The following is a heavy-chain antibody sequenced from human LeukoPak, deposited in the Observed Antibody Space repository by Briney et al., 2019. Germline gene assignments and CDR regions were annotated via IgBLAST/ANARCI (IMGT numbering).Heavy chain of an antibody. CDR2: IRYDGSNK. Sequence: GGSLRLSCAAPGFTFSSYGMHWVRQAPGKGLEWVAFIRYDGSNKYYADSVKGRFTISRDNSKNTLYLQMNSLRAEDTAVYYCAKDREYYFDYWGQGTLVTVSS. V-gene: IGHV3-30*02. CDR1: GFTFSSYG. CDR3: AKDREYYFDY. J-gene: IGHJ4*02.